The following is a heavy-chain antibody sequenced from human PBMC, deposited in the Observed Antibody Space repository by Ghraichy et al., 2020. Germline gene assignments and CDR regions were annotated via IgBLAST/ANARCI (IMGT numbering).Heavy chain of an antibody. V-gene: IGHV4-34*01. Sequence: SETLSLTCAGYGGSFSGYSWSWIRQPPGKGLEWMGEINHSGSTNYNPALKSRVTISVDTSKNPFSLQLSTVSAADTAVYYCARGSGWYSYYDMDVWGQGTTVTVSS. CDR1: GGSFSGYS. D-gene: IGHD6-19*01. J-gene: IGHJ6*02. CDR2: INHSGST. CDR3: ARGSGWYSYYDMDV.